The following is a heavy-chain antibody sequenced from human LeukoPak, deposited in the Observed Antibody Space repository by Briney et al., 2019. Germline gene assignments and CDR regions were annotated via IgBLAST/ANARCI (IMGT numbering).Heavy chain of an antibody. CDR3: ARGAYPDAFDI. Sequence: SETLSLTCTVSGGSIGSYYWSWIRQPPGKGLEWIGYIYYSGSTNYNPSLKSRVTISVDTSKNQFSLKLSSVTAADTAVYYCARGAYPDAFDIWGQGTMVTVSS. J-gene: IGHJ3*02. CDR2: IYYSGST. CDR1: GGSIGSYY. V-gene: IGHV4-59*01. D-gene: IGHD2-21*01.